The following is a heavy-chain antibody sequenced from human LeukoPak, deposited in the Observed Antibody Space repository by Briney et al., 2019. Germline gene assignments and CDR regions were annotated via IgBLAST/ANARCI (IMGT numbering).Heavy chain of an antibody. CDR3: ARDYYGYSYGRDAFDI. V-gene: IGHV3-74*01. CDR2: INTDGSST. Sequence: GGSLRLSCAASGFTYSSYWMHWVRQVPGKGLVWVSRINTDGSSTSYADSVKGRFTISRDNAKNTLYLQMNSLRAEDTAVYYCARDYYGYSYGRDAFDIWGQGTMVTVSS. CDR1: GFTYSSYW. J-gene: IGHJ3*02. D-gene: IGHD5-18*01.